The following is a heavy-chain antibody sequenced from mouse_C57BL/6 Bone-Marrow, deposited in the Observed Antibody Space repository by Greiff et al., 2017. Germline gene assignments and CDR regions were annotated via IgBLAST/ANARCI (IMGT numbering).Heavy chain of an antibody. CDR2: ISDGGSYT. CDR1: GFTFSSYA. Sequence: VKLMESGGGLVKPGGSLKLSCAASGFTFSSYAMSWVRQTPEKRLEWVATISDGGSYTYYPDNVKGRFTISRDTAKNNLYLQMSHLKSEDTAMYYCARDGYPMDYWGQGTSVTVSS. J-gene: IGHJ4*01. CDR3: ARDGYPMDY. V-gene: IGHV5-4*01. D-gene: IGHD1-2*01.